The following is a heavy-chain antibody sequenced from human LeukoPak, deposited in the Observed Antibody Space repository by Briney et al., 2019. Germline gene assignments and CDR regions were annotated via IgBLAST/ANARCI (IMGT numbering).Heavy chain of an antibody. V-gene: IGHV3-23*01. CDR3: AKNLSGPTKGAHLTGYYKARYYFDY. Sequence: SGGSLRLSCAASGFTFSSYAMSWVRQAPGKGLEWVSAISGSGGSTYYADSVKGRFTISRDNSKNTLCLQMNSLRAEDTAVYYCAKNLSGPTKGAHLTGYYKARYYFDYWGQGTLVTVSS. CDR2: ISGSGGST. J-gene: IGHJ4*02. D-gene: IGHD3-9*01. CDR1: GFTFSSYA.